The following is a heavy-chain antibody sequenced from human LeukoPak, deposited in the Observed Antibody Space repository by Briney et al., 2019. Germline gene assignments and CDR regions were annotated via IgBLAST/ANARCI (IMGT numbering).Heavy chain of an antibody. Sequence: SETLSLTCSVSGGSISSYYWSWIRQPPGKGLEWIGYIYYSGSTNCDPSLKSRVTISVDTSKNQYSLKLTSVTAADTAVYYCARLYYYAGSNAFDIWGQGTMVTVSS. CDR3: ARLYYYAGSNAFDI. CDR2: IYYSGST. V-gene: IGHV4-59*08. D-gene: IGHD3-10*01. CDR1: GGSISSYY. J-gene: IGHJ3*02.